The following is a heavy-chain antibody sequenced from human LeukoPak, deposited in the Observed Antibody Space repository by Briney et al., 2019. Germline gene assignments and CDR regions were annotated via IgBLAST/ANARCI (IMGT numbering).Heavy chain of an antibody. V-gene: IGHV1-2*02. CDR1: GYTFSGFY. CDR2: INPDTGGT. D-gene: IGHD4/OR15-4a*01. CDR3: AREARDYDAFDY. J-gene: IGHJ4*02. Sequence: ASVKVSCKASGYTFSGFYIHWVRQAPGQGLEWMGWINPDTGGTYYAKKFQARVTMASDTPISTASMELDRLLSDDTAVYYCAREARDYDAFDYWGQGTPVTVSS.